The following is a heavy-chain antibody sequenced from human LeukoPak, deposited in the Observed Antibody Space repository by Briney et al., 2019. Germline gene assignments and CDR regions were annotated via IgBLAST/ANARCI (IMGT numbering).Heavy chain of an antibody. Sequence: SVKVSCKASGGTFSSYAISWVRQAPGQGLEWMGGTIPIFGTANYAQKFQGRVTITTDESTSTAYMELSSLRSEDTAVYYCAGDSSGYYLLDYWGQGTLVTVSS. CDR1: GGTFSSYA. CDR2: TIPIFGTA. V-gene: IGHV1-69*05. D-gene: IGHD3-22*01. CDR3: AGDSSGYYLLDY. J-gene: IGHJ4*02.